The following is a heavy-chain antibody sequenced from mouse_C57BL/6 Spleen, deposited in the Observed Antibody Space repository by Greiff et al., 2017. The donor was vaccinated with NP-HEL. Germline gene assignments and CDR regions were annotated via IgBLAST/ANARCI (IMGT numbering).Heavy chain of an antibody. CDR1: GFSLTSYG. Sequence: QVQLKQSGPGLVAPSQSLSITCTVSGFSLTSYGVHWVRQPPGKGLEWLVVIWSDGSTTYNSALKSRLSISKDNSKSQVFLKMNSLQTDDTAMYYCASSYGNYPYYYPMDDWGQGTSVTVSS. CDR2: IWSDGST. D-gene: IGHD2-1*01. J-gene: IGHJ4*01. CDR3: ASSYGNYPYYYPMDD. V-gene: IGHV2-6*03.